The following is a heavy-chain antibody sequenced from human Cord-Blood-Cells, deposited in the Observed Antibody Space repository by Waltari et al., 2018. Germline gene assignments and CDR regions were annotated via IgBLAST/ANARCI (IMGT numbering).Heavy chain of an antibody. CDR1: RGTFSRYA. D-gene: IGHD5-12*01. V-gene: IGHV1-69*01. CDR2: IIPIFGTA. CDR3: AKYGYSGYDFDY. J-gene: IGHJ4*02. Sequence: QVQLAQSGAEVKKPGSSVKVSCKASRGTFSRYAISWVRQAPGQGLEWMGGIIPIFGTANYAQKFQGRVTITADESTSTAYMELSSLRSEDTAVYYCAKYGYSGYDFDYWGQGTLVTVSS.